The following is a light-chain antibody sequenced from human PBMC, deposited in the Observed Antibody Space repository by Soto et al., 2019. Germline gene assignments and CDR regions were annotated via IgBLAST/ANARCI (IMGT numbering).Light chain of an antibody. Sequence: DIQMTQSPSTLSASVGDRVTITCRASQSIGSGLAWYQQKPGKAPKLLIYKASTLESGVPLRFSGSGSGTECTLTITSLQPDELATYYCQQDDVYWTFGQGTKVEIK. CDR2: KAS. J-gene: IGKJ1*01. CDR1: QSIGSG. CDR3: QQDDVYWT. V-gene: IGKV1-5*03.